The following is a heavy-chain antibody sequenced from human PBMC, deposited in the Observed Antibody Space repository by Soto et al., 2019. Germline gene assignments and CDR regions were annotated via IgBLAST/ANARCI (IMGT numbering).Heavy chain of an antibody. CDR2: IWYDGSNK. Sequence: ESVGGVVQPGRSLRLSCAASGFTFSSYGMHWVRQAPGKGLEWVAVIWYDGSNKYYADSVKGRFTISRDNSKNTLYLQMNSLRAEDTAVYYCARSEHSSGWFEYYYYYYGMDVWGQGTTVTVSS. CDR3: ARSEHSSGWFEYYYYYYGMDV. V-gene: IGHV3-33*01. CDR1: GFTFSSYG. J-gene: IGHJ6*02. D-gene: IGHD6-19*01.